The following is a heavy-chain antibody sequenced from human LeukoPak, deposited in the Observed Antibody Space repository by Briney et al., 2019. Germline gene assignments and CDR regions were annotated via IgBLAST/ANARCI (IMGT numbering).Heavy chain of an antibody. Sequence: GGSLRLSCAASGFTFSSYAMSWVRQAPGKGLEWVSAISGSGGSTYYADSVKGRFTISRDNSKNTLYPQMNSLRAEDTAVYYCAGSYYYDSSGYYPFGAFDIWGQGTMVTVSS. CDR2: ISGSGGST. J-gene: IGHJ3*02. D-gene: IGHD3-22*01. CDR1: GFTFSSYA. CDR3: AGSYYYDSSGYYPFGAFDI. V-gene: IGHV3-23*01.